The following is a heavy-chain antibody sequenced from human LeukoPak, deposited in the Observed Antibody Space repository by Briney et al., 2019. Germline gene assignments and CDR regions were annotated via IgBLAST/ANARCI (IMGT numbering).Heavy chain of an antibody. D-gene: IGHD3-10*01. Sequence: PGRSLRLSCAASGFTFDDYAMHWVRQAPGKGQEWVSGISWNSGSIGYADSVKGRFTISRDNAKNSLYLQMNSLRAEDTALYYCAKGGILWFGEFLDWGQGTLVTVSS. CDR2: ISWNSGSI. J-gene: IGHJ4*02. CDR3: AKGGILWFGEFLD. CDR1: GFTFDDYA. V-gene: IGHV3-9*01.